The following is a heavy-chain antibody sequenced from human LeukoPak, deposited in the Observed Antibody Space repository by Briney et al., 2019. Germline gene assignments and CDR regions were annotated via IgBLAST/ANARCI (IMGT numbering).Heavy chain of an antibody. CDR3: ARDGDILTGYLYGDAFDI. Sequence: SETLSLTCTVSGGSISSYYWSWIRQPAGKGLEWIGRIYTSGSTNYNPSLKSRVTMSVDTSKNQFSLKLSSVTAADTAVYYCARDGDILTGYLYGDAFDIWGQGTMVTVSS. J-gene: IGHJ3*02. CDR2: IYTSGST. D-gene: IGHD3-9*01. V-gene: IGHV4-4*07. CDR1: GGSISSYY.